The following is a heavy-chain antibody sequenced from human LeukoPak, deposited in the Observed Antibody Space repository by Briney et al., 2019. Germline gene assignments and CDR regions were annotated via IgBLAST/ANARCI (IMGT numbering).Heavy chain of an antibody. Sequence: SVKVSCKASGGTFSSYAISWVRQAPGQGLEWMGGIIPIFGTANYAQKFQGRVTITADESTSTAYMELSSLRAEDTAVYYCARKLAYCGGDCYSGLDYWGQGTLVTVSS. CDR3: ARKLAYCGGDCYSGLDY. V-gene: IGHV1-69*01. J-gene: IGHJ4*02. D-gene: IGHD2-21*01. CDR2: IIPIFGTA. CDR1: GGTFSSYA.